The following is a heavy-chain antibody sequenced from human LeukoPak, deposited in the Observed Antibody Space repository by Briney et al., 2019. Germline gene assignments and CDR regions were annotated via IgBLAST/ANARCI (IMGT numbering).Heavy chain of an antibody. J-gene: IGHJ5*01. V-gene: IGHV3-74*01. CDR1: GFIFSTYW. D-gene: IGHD5-18*01. Sequence: GGSLRLSCAASGFIFSTYWMHWVRQIPGKGLVWLSRIHYDGTYTTYVDSVRGRFTISRDNTKSTLYLQMNSLRADDTAVYYCARGAEGHNYGELDSWGQGTLVTVSS. CDR3: ARGAEGHNYGELDS. CDR2: IHYDGTYT.